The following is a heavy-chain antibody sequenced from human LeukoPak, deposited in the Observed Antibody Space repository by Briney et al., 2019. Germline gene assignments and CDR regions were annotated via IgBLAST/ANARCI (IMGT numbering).Heavy chain of an antibody. CDR1: GGSISSSNW. J-gene: IGHJ6*02. CDR3: ARVFYYDILTGSGRYDPNYYYGMDV. V-gene: IGHV4-4*02. CDR2: IYHSGST. D-gene: IGHD3-9*01. Sequence: SGTLSLTRAVSGGSISSSNWWSWVRQPPGKGLEWIGEIYHSGSTNHNPSLKSRVTISVDKSKNQFSLKLSSVTAADTAVYYCARVFYYDILTGSGRYDPNYYYGMDVWGQGTTVTVSS.